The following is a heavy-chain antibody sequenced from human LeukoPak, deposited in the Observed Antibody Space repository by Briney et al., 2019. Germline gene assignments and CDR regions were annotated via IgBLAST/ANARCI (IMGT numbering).Heavy chain of an antibody. J-gene: IGHJ3*02. CDR2: INLNSGGT. CDR1: GYTFTGYY. D-gene: IGHD6-19*01. Sequence: ASVKVSCKASGYTFTGYYMHWVRQAPGQGLEWMGWINLNSGGTNYAQKFQGRVTMTRDTSISTAYMELSRLRSDDTAVYYCASIAVAVAFDIWGQGTMVTVSS. CDR3: ASIAVAVAFDI. V-gene: IGHV1-2*02.